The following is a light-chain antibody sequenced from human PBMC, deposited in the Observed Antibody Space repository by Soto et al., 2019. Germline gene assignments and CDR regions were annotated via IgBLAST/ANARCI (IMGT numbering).Light chain of an antibody. Sequence: QSVLTQPASVSGSPGQSITISCSGTSSDVGGYNYVSWYQQHPGKAPKLMIYEVSNRPSGVSNRLSGSKSGNTASLTISGIQAEDEADHYCSSYTTSSTLFGGGTKVTVL. CDR1: SSDVGGYNY. CDR3: SSYTTSSTL. J-gene: IGLJ2*01. CDR2: EVS. V-gene: IGLV2-14*01.